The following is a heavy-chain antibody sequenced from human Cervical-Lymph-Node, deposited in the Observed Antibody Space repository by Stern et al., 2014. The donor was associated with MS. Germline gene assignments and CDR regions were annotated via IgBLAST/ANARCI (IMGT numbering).Heavy chain of an antibody. V-gene: IGHV3-30*18. J-gene: IGHJ4*02. Sequence: VQLVESGGGVVQPGRSLRLSCAASGFTFSSYGMHWVRQAPGKGLEWVAVISYDGSNKYYADSVKGRFTISRDNSKNTLYLQMNSLRAEDTAVYYCAKVMSSGSSLDYWGQGTLVTVSS. CDR3: AKVMSSGSSLDY. D-gene: IGHD3-10*01. CDR1: GFTFSSYG. CDR2: ISYDGSNK.